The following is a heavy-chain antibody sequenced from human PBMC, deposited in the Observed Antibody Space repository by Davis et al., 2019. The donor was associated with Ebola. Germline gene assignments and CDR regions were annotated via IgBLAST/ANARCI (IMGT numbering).Heavy chain of an antibody. CDR3: AREEEQWLVDPNFDY. V-gene: IGHV3-21*01. CDR2: ISGSSSYI. D-gene: IGHD6-19*01. J-gene: IGHJ4*02. CDR1: GFTFSSYS. Sequence: GGSLRLSCAASGFTFSSYSMNWVRQAPGKGLEWVSSISGSSSYIYYADSVKGRFTISRDNAKNSLYLQINSLRAEDTAVYYCAREEEQWLVDPNFDYWGQGTLVTVSS.